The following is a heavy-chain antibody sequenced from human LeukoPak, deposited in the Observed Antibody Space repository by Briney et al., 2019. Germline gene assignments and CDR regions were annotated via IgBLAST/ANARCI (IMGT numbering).Heavy chain of an antibody. CDR3: ARDLPSIN. Sequence: PGGSLRLSCAASGFTVSSNYMSWVRQAPGKGLEWVSVIYRGGSTYYADSVKGRFTISMDNSKNTLYLQTNSLRAEDTAVYYCARDLPSINWDQGTLVTVSS. CDR1: GFTVSSNY. D-gene: IGHD5/OR15-5a*01. V-gene: IGHV3-66*02. J-gene: IGHJ4*02. CDR2: IYRGGST.